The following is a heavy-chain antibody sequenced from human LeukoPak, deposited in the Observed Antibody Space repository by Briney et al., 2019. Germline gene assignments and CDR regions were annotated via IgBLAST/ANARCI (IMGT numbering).Heavy chain of an antibody. J-gene: IGHJ4*01. CDR1: GGSMSSYY. CDR2: IYTSGST. Sequence: SETLSLTCTVSGGSMSSYYWSWIRQPAGKGLEWIGRIYTSGSTNHNPSLKSRVTMSVDPSKNQFSLKLSSLPAADTAVYYCARDYKWELRYFDYWGHGTLVTVSP. V-gene: IGHV4-4*07. CDR3: ARDYKWELRYFDY. D-gene: IGHD1-26*01.